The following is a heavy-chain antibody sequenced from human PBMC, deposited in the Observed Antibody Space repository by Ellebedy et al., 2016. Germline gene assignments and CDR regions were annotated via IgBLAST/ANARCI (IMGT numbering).Heavy chain of an antibody. CDR2: IYPGDSDT. D-gene: IGHD2-2*01. CDR3: ARHANPQVVPAANNWFNP. Sequence: GESLKISXKGSGYSFTSYWIGWVRQMPGKGLEWMGIIYPGDSDTRYSPSFQGQVTISADKSISTAYLQWSSLKASDTAMYYCARHANPQVVPAANNWFNPWGQGTLVTVSS. J-gene: IGHJ5*02. CDR1: GYSFTSYW. V-gene: IGHV5-51*01.